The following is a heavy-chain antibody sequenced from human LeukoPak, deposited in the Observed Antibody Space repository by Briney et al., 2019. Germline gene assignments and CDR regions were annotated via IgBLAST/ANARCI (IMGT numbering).Heavy chain of an antibody. V-gene: IGHV4-34*01. D-gene: IGHD3-9*01. CDR3: ARLGGYDILTGYDQDDYFDY. CDR2: INHSGST. J-gene: IGHJ4*02. Sequence: SETLSLTCAVYGGSFSGYYWSWIRQPPGKGLEWIGEINHSGSTNYNPSLKSRVTISVDTSKNQFSLKLSSVTAADMAVYYCARLGGYDILTGYDQDDYFDYWGQGTLVTVSS. CDR1: GGSFSGYY.